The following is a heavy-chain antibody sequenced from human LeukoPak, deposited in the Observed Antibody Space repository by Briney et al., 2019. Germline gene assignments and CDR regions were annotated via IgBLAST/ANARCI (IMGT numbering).Heavy chain of an antibody. CDR1: GFTFSSCA. CDR2: IKQDGSET. CDR3: AREWLVQWFDY. J-gene: IGHJ4*02. D-gene: IGHD6-19*01. V-gene: IGHV3-7*01. Sequence: GRSLRLSCAASGFTFSSCAMHWVRQAPGKGLEWVANIKQDGSETNYVDSVKGRFTISRDNAKKSLYLQMNSLRAEDTAVYYCAREWLVQWFDYWGQGTLVTVSS.